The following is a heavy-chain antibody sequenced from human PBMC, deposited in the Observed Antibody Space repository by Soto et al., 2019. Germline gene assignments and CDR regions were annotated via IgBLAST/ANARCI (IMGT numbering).Heavy chain of an antibody. CDR1: GFTFSSYW. V-gene: IGHV3-74*01. CDR3: ARDRGWFGEVPFDS. CDR2: INSDGSST. Sequence: EVQLVESGGGLVQPGGSLRLSCAASGFTFSSYWMHWVRQAPGKGLVWVSRINSDGSSTSYADSVKGRFTISRDNAKNKLYLQMNSVRAEDTGVYYCARDRGWFGEVPFDSWGQGTLVTVSS. J-gene: IGHJ4*02. D-gene: IGHD3-10*01.